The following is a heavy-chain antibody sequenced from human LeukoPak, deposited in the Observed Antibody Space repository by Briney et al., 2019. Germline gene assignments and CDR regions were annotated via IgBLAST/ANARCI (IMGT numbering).Heavy chain of an antibody. CDR3: ARGLSGYSYGYYFDY. V-gene: IGHV4-59*01. Sequence: SETQSLTCTVSGGSISSYYWNWIRQPPGQGLEWIGYIYYSGSTNYNPSLKSRVTISVDTSKNQFSLRLSSVTAADTAVYYCARGLSGYSYGYYFDYWGQGTLITVSS. J-gene: IGHJ4*02. CDR1: GGSISSYY. CDR2: IYYSGST. D-gene: IGHD5-18*01.